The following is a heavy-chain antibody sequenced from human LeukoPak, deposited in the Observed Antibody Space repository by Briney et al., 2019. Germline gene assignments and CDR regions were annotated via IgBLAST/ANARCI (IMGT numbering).Heavy chain of an antibody. CDR2: INHSGST. Sequence: SETLSLTCAVYGGSFSGYYWSWIRQPPGKGLEWIGEINHSGSTNYNPSLKSRVTISVDTSKNQFSLKLSSVTAADTAVYYRARALPFSDIVVVPTYYYYGMDVWGQGTTVTVSS. J-gene: IGHJ6*02. CDR1: GGSFSGYY. V-gene: IGHV4-34*01. D-gene: IGHD2-2*01. CDR3: ARALPFSDIVVVPTYYYYGMDV.